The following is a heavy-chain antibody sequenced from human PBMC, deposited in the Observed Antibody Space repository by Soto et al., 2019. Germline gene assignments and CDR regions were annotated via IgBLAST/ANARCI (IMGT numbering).Heavy chain of an antibody. CDR1: GGSIYTYS. CDR2: IYSSGSA. D-gene: IGHD1-26*01. CDR3: ATIVGANDY. V-gene: IGHV4-4*07. Sequence: LSLTCTVSGGSIYTYSWTWIRQPAGKGLEWIGHIYSSGSANYNPSLKSRVSMSVDTSKNQFSLKLNSVTAADTAVYYCATIVGANDYWGQGTLVTVS. J-gene: IGHJ4*02.